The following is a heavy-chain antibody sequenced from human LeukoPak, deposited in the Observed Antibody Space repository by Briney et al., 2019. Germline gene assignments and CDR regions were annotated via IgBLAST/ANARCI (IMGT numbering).Heavy chain of an antibody. CDR2: INPNSGGS. V-gene: IGHV1-2*02. D-gene: IGHD3-16*02. CDR3: ARLIVEQSYYFDY. J-gene: IGHJ4*02. CDR1: GYTFTGYY. Sequence: ASVKVSCKASGYTFTGYYMHSVRQAPGQGLEWMGWINPNSGGSNYAQKFQDRVTMTRDTSIRTAYMELSRLRSADTAVYYCARLIVEQSYYFDYWGQGTLVTVSS.